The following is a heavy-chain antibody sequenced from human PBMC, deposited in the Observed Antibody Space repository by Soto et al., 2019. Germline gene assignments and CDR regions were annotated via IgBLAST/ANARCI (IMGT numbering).Heavy chain of an antibody. J-gene: IGHJ6*02. Sequence: QVQLVESGGGVVQPGRSLRLSCAASGFTFSSYGMHWVRQAPGKGLEWVAVISYDGSNKYYADSVKGRFTISRDNSKNTLYLQMNSLRAEDTAVYYCAKYLVGYGMDVWGQGTTVTVSS. D-gene: IGHD2-8*02. V-gene: IGHV3-30*18. CDR1: GFTFSSYG. CDR3: AKYLVGYGMDV. CDR2: ISYDGSNK.